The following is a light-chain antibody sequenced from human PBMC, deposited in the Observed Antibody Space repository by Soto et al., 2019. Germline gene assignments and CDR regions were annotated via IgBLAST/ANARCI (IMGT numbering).Light chain of an antibody. CDR3: QQYNNWPQT. V-gene: IGKV3-15*01. CDR2: GAS. Sequence: EIVMTQSPATLSVSPGERATLSCRASQSVSSNLAWYHQKPGQAPRLLIYGASTRATGIPARFSGSGSGTQFTLTISSLQSEDFAVYYCQQYNNWPQTFDQGTKVDIK. CDR1: QSVSSN. J-gene: IGKJ1*01.